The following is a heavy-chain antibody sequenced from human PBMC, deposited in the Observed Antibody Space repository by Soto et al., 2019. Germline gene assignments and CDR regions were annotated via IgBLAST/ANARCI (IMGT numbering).Heavy chain of an antibody. Sequence: GASVKVSCKVSGYTLTELSMHWVRQAPGKGLEWMGGFDPEDGETIYAQKFQGRVTMTEDTSTDTAYMELSSLRSEDTAVYYCATRPLLRFLEWLSVLYWGQGTLVTVSS. CDR2: FDPEDGET. J-gene: IGHJ4*02. V-gene: IGHV1-24*01. CDR1: GYTLTELS. CDR3: ATRPLLRFLEWLSVLY. D-gene: IGHD3-3*01.